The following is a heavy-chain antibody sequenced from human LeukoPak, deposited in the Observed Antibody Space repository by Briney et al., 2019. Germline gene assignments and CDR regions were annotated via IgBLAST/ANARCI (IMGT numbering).Heavy chain of an antibody. CDR2: ISSSGSYI. CDR3: ARDRATPGWGNWYFDL. CDR1: GFTFSSYS. Sequence: GGSLNLSCAASGFTFSSYSMNWVRQAPGKGLEWVSSISSSGSYIYYADSLKGRFTISRDNAENSLYLQMNSLRAEDTAVYFCARDRATPGWGNWYFDLWGRGTLVTVSS. V-gene: IGHV3-21*01. J-gene: IGHJ2*01. D-gene: IGHD6-19*01.